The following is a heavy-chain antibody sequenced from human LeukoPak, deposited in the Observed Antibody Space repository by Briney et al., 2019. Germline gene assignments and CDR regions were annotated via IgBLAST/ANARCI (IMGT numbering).Heavy chain of an antibody. J-gene: IGHJ4*02. CDR2: ITGDCNYI. V-gene: IGHV3-21*01. CDR3: ARERNFYYFDH. CDR1: GFTFNDYT. D-gene: IGHD3-3*01. Sequence: PGGSLRLSCAASGFTFNDYTMTWVRQAPGKGLEWVSSITGDCNYIFYADSVKGRFTISRDNAQNSLFLELNSLRGEDTAVYYCARERNFYYFDHWGQGALVTVSS.